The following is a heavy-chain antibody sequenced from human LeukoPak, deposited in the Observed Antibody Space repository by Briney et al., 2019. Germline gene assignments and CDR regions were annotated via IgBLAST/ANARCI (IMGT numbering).Heavy chain of an antibody. J-gene: IGHJ4*02. CDR1: GFTFSDYS. V-gene: IGHV3-48*01. D-gene: IGHD1-1*01. CDR2: VRIDSGNT. CDR3: ARDHNYAFDN. Sequence: PGGSLRLSCAASGFTFSDYSMNWVRQAPGKGLEWISWVRIDSGNTKYADSVKGRFTISGEKAKNSLYLQMSSLRVEDTAVYYCARDHNYAFDNWGQGTLVTVSS.